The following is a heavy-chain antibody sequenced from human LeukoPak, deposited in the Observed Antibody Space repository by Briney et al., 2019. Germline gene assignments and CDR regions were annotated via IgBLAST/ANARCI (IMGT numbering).Heavy chain of an antibody. CDR2: IYYSGST. V-gene: IGHV4-59*08. D-gene: IGHD3-22*01. CDR1: GGSISSYY. Sequence: PSETLPLTCTVSGGSISSYYWSWIRQPPGKGLEWIGYIYYSGSTNYNPSLKSRVTISVDTSKNQFSLKLSSVTAADTAVYYCASLPHYYDSSGYYRVNDAFDIWGQGTMVTVSS. J-gene: IGHJ3*02. CDR3: ASLPHYYDSSGYYRVNDAFDI.